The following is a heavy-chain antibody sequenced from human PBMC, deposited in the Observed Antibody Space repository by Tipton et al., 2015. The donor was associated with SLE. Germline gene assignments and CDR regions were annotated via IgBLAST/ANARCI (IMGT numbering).Heavy chain of an antibody. D-gene: IGHD6-19*01. V-gene: IGHV4-34*01. CDR3: ARDFGYSSAWVAEFDY. CDR1: GGSFSGYY. J-gene: IGHJ4*02. Sequence: TLSLTCAVYGGSFSGYYWSWIRQPPEKGLEWIGEINHSGSTNYNPSLKSRVTISVDTSRNQIYLKLSSVTAADTAVYYCARDFGYSSAWVAEFDYWGQGTLVTVSS. CDR2: INHSGST.